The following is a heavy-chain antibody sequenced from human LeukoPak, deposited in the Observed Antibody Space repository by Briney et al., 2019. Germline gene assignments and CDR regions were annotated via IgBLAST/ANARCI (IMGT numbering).Heavy chain of an antibody. D-gene: IGHD3-10*01. V-gene: IGHV1-2*02. CDR2: INPNSGGT. CDR3: ARERREFFDY. J-gene: IGHJ4*02. CDR1: GYTFTDYY. Sequence: ASVTVSCEASGYTFTDYYVHWVRQAPGQGLEWMGWINPNSGGTKYAQNFQGRVTMTRDTSTSTAYMEPSRLRSDDTAVYYCARERREFFDYWGQGTLVTASS.